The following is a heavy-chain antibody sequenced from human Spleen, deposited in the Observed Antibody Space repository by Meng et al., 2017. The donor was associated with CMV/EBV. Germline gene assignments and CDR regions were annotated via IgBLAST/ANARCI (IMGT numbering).Heavy chain of an antibody. J-gene: IGHJ4*02. D-gene: IGHD3-22*01. V-gene: IGHV3-30*02. CDR2: IRYDGSNK. CDR1: GFTFSSYG. CDR3: AKDVGDSSGYGVDY. Sequence: ASGFTFSSYGMHWVRQAPGKGLEWVAFIRYDGSNKYYADSVKGRFTISRDNSKNTLYLQMNSLRAEDTAVYYCAKDVGDSSGYGVDYWGQGTLVTVSS.